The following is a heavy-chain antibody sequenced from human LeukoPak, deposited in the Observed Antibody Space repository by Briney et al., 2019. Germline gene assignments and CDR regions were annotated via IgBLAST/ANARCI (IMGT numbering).Heavy chain of an antibody. Sequence: GGSLRLSCAASGFTFSSYAMHWVRQAPGKGLEWVALISYDESYRYYADSVKGRFTISRDNSKNTLYLQMNSLRADDTAVYYCAKDIGSGWYFGMDVWGQGTTVTVSS. CDR2: ISYDESYR. CDR3: AKDIGSGWYFGMDV. D-gene: IGHD6-19*01. CDR1: GFTFSSYA. V-gene: IGHV3-30-3*01. J-gene: IGHJ6*02.